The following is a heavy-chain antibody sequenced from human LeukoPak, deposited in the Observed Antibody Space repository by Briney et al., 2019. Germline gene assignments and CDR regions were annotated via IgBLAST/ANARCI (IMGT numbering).Heavy chain of an antibody. J-gene: IGHJ2*01. CDR3: ARAAYSSTWYSPYFDL. Sequence: GGSLRLSCAASGFTFRSYVMHWVRQATGKGLEWVSGIGTAGEIYYPGSVKGRFTISRENAKNSLYLQMNSLRAGDTAVYYCARAAYSSTWYSPYFDLWGRGTLVTVSS. D-gene: IGHD6-13*01. CDR2: IGTAGEI. V-gene: IGHV3-13*01. CDR1: GFTFRSYV.